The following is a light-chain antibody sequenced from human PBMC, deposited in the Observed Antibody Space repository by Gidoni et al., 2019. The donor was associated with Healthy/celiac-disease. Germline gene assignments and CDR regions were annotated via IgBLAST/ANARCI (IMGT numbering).Light chain of an antibody. CDR2: GAS. J-gene: IGKJ2*01. Sequence: EILMTQSPATLSVSPGERATLSCRASQSVSSNLAWYQQKLGQAPRLLIYGASTRAPGIPARFSGSGSGTECTLTISSLQSEDIAVYYCQQYNKWPPYTFGQGTKLEIK. CDR1: QSVSSN. V-gene: IGKV3-15*01. CDR3: QQYNKWPPYT.